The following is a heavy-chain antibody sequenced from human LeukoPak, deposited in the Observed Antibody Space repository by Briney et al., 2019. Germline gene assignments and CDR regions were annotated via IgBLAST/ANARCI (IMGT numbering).Heavy chain of an antibody. CDR3: ARLYCSSTSCHLDY. D-gene: IGHD2-2*01. CDR2: IYYSGST. V-gene: IGHV4-59*01. J-gene: IGHJ4*02. CDR1: GGSISSYY. Sequence: PSETLSLTCTVSGGSISSYYWSWIRQPPGKGLEWIGYIYYSGSTNYNPSLKSRVTISVDPSKNQFSLKLSSVTAADTAVYYCARLYCSSTSCHLDYWGQGTLVTVSS.